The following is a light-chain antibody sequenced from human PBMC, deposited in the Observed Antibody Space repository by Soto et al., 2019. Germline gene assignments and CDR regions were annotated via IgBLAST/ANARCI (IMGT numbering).Light chain of an antibody. Sequence: HMNESPSSMPTFIGALFTIACQPSQDISNYLNWYQQKPGKAPKLLSDAESSLQSGVPSRFSGSGAGTDFTLTSSSLQPEEFATYYCQQSYRTTRTCGQGTKVDIK. CDR1: QDISNY. V-gene: IGKV1-39*01. CDR3: QQSYRTTRT. J-gene: IGKJ1*01. CDR2: AES.